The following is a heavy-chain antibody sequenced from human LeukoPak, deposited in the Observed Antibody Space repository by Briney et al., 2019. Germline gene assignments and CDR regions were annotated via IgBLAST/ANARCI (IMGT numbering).Heavy chain of an antibody. Sequence: PGGSLRLSCAASGFTFSSYAMHWVRQAPGKGLEWVAVISYDGSNKYYADSVKGRFTISRDNSKNTLYLQMNSLRAEDTAVYYCARAEKYSSGWYQAFDYWGREPWSPSPQ. J-gene: IGHJ4*02. D-gene: IGHD6-13*01. CDR2: ISYDGSNK. CDR1: GFTFSSYA. V-gene: IGHV3-30-3*01. CDR3: ARAEKYSSGWYQAFDY.